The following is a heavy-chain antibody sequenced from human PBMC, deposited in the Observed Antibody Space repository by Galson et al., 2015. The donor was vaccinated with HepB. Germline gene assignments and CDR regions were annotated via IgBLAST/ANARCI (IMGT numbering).Heavy chain of an antibody. CDR1: GYSFNDYG. Sequence: SVKVSCKAPGYSFNDYGFTWVRQAPGQGLEWLGWISAYNGNTDYAQKFQGRVTMTTDTSTSTAYMELRSLRSDDTAVYYCARGNWDIVASIADYWGQGTLVTVSS. D-gene: IGHD5-12*01. V-gene: IGHV1-18*01. CDR3: ARGNWDIVASIADY. J-gene: IGHJ4*02. CDR2: ISAYNGNT.